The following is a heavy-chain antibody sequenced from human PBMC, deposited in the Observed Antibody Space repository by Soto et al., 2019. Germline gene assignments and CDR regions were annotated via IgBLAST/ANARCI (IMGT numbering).Heavy chain of an antibody. CDR3: ARGKGSGWALFDY. J-gene: IGHJ4*02. Sequence: QVQLQESGPGLVKPSETLSLTCTASGGSISPYYWSWIRQPPGKGLEWLGYIFYSGSTSYNPSIRIRVTMSVDTSKNQLSLKLNSVTAADTAMYYCARGKGSGWALFDYWGQGSLVTVSS. CDR1: GGSISPYY. V-gene: IGHV4-59*01. CDR2: IFYSGST. D-gene: IGHD6-19*01.